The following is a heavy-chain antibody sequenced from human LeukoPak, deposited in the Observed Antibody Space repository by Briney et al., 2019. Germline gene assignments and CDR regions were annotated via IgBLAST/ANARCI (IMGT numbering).Heavy chain of an antibody. Sequence: ASVRVSCKASGYTFNNHYMYWVRQAPGQGLEWMGVINPSGGSTSYAQKFQGRVTMTRDTSTRTVYMEVNSLRSEDTAVYYCARQGTYSSAIGMGYWGQGTLVTVSS. J-gene: IGHJ4*02. CDR3: ARQGTYSSAIGMGY. CDR1: GYTFNNHY. CDR2: INPSGGST. V-gene: IGHV1-46*02. D-gene: IGHD6-19*01.